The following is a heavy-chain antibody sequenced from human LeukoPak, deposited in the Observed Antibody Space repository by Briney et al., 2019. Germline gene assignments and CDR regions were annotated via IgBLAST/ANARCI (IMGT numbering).Heavy chain of an antibody. CDR1: GCTFSSYA. J-gene: IGHJ6*03. CDR2: IIPIFGTA. V-gene: IGHV1-69*06. D-gene: IGHD4-17*01. CDR3: AREKVTTPRGSYMDV. Sequence: GASVKVSCKASGCTFSSYAISWVRQAPGQGLEWMGRIIPIFGTANYSQKFQGRVTITADKSTSTAYMELSSLRSEDTAVYYCAREKVTTPRGSYMDVWGKGTTVTVSS.